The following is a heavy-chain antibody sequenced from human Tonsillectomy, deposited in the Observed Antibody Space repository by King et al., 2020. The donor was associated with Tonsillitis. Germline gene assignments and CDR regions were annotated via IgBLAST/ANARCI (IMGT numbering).Heavy chain of an antibody. CDR2: ISGSGGST. Sequence: DVQLVESGGGLVQPGGSLRLSCAASGFTFSSYAMSWVRQAPGKGLEWVSAISGSGGSTYYADSVKGRFTISRDNSKNTLYLQMNSLRAEDTAVYYCAKGADYGDYVVSYYYYGMDVWGQGTTVTVSS. V-gene: IGHV3-23*04. J-gene: IGHJ6*02. CDR1: GFTFSSYA. CDR3: AKGADYGDYVVSYYYYGMDV. D-gene: IGHD4-17*01.